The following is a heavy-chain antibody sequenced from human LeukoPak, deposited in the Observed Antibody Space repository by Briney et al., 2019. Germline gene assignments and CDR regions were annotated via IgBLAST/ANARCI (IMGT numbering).Heavy chain of an antibody. CDR2: IYYSGST. D-gene: IGHD2-15*01. Sequence: SETLSLSCTVSGASISSNSYWSWIRQPPGKGLEWIGYIYYSGSTNYNPSLKSRVTISVDTSKNQFSLKLSSVTAADTAVYYCAGTPNWFDPWGQGTLVTVSS. V-gene: IGHV4-59*01. J-gene: IGHJ5*02. CDR1: GASISSNSY. CDR3: AGTPNWFDP.